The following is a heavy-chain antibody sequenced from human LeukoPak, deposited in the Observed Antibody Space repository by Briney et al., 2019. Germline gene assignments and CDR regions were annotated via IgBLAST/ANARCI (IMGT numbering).Heavy chain of an antibody. Sequence: QPGGSLRLSCAASGFTFSTYGMSWVRQAPGKGLEWVSGISGSGGSRFYTDSVKGRFTISRDNSKNTLYLQMNSLRAEDTAVYYCAKQGTVTTGRDSWFDPWGQGTLVTVSS. CDR2: ISGSGGSR. V-gene: IGHV3-23*01. J-gene: IGHJ5*02. CDR1: GFTFSTYG. D-gene: IGHD4-17*01. CDR3: AKQGTVTTGRDSWFDP.